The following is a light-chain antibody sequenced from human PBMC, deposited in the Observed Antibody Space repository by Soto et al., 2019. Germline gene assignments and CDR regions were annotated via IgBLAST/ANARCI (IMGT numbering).Light chain of an antibody. V-gene: IGKV3-15*01. J-gene: IGKJ1*01. CDR3: QQYQKWPPRT. CDR2: GAS. CDR1: ESVSSN. Sequence: EIVMTQSPATLSVSPGERATLSCRASESVSSNLAWYQQKPGQAPRLLIYGASTRATGIPARFSGSGSGTEFTLTISSLQSEDFAVYYCQQYQKWPPRTFDQGTKVEI.